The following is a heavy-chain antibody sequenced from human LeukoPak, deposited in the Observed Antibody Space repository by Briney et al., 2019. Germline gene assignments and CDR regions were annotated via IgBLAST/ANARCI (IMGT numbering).Heavy chain of an antibody. J-gene: IGHJ4*02. CDR3: ATYRQVLLPFES. CDR1: GFTFTSYA. V-gene: IGHV3-23*01. Sequence: GGSLRLSCAASGFTFTSYAMNWVRQAPGKGLEWVSSISGSGGSTYYADSVKGRFTISRDNSKSTLSLQMNSLRAEDTAIYYCATYRQVLLPFESWGQGTLVTVSS. D-gene: IGHD2-8*02. CDR2: ISGSGGST.